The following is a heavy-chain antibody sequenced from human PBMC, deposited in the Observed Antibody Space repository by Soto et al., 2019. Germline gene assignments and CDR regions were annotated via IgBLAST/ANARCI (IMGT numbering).Heavy chain of an antibody. CDR2: IHSSGST. Sequence: PSETLSLTCTVSGGSIRVYYWSWVRQSPGKGLEWIGSIHSSGSTNYNPSLKSRVTISIDTSKTQFSLKLSSVTAADTAVYYCARHPRLDYWGQGTLVTVSS. V-gene: IGHV4-59*08. CDR1: GGSIRVYY. J-gene: IGHJ4*02. CDR3: ARHPRLDY.